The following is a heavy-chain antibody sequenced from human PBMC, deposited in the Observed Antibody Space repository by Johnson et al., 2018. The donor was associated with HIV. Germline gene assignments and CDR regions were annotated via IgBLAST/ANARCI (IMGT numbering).Heavy chain of an antibody. CDR3: AKDISRSTWSSSAFHI. Sequence: VQLVESGGGLVQPGRSLRLSCAASGFTFDDYAMHWVRQPPGKGLEWVSGSSWNSGSRGYADSVKGRFTISRDNAKNSLYLQMNSPRAEASALYFCAKDISRSTWSSSAFHIWGQWTMFTVSS. J-gene: IGHJ3*02. CDR2: SSWNSGSR. CDR1: GFTFDDYA. D-gene: IGHD6-13*01. V-gene: IGHV3-9*01.